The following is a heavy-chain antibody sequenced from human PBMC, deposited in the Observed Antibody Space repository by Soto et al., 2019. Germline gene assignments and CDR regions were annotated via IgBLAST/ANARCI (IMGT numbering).Heavy chain of an antibody. J-gene: IGHJ6*02. D-gene: IGHD1-1*01. CDR2: IWYDGGQK. CDR1: GVTGSNYG. CDR3: GRDIHCSSNKCYKGPQGSGLDL. V-gene: IGHV3-33*01. Sequence: GGLLRLSYAACGVTGSNYGMGWVRQAQDKGLEWVSIIWYDGGQKYYADSVKGRFTISRDNSRNTVYLQMNSLRAEDTALYHCGRDIHCSSNKCYKGPQGSGLDLWGQGTTVTVSS.